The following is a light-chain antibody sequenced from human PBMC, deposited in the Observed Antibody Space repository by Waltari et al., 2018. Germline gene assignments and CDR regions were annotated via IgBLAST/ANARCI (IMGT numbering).Light chain of an antibody. CDR2: SNN. J-gene: IGLJ3*02. CDR1: SSNIGSNV. Sequence: QSVLTQPPSASGTPGQRVTISCSGGSSNIGSNVVHGYQRLPGTAPRLLIYSNNQRPSGVPDRFSGSKSGTSASLAINGLQPDDEADYYCATWDDRLTGVLFGGGTKVTVL. V-gene: IGLV1-44*01. CDR3: ATWDDRLTGVL.